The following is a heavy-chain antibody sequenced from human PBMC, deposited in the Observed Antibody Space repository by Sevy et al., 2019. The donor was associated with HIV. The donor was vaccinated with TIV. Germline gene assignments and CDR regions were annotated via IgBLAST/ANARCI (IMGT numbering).Heavy chain of an antibody. D-gene: IGHD4-17*01. Sequence: GGSLRLSCAASGFTFSTYGMHWVRQAPGKGLEWLAVIWFGGSNEYYADFVKGRFTISRDIAKNTLHLQMNSLRAEDTAVYYCARDLEFYDYGDYGPAFNPDYWGRGTLVTVSS. V-gene: IGHV3-33*01. CDR2: IWFGGSNE. CDR1: GFTFSTYG. CDR3: ARDLEFYDYGDYGPAFNPDY. J-gene: IGHJ4*02.